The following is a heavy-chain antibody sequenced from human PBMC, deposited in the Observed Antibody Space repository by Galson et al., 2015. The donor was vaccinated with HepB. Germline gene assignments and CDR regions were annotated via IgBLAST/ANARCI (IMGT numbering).Heavy chain of an antibody. CDR3: ARDIEAGYEYSSSSQQFDY. D-gene: IGHD6-6*01. CDR2: ISSSSSYT. J-gene: IGHJ4*02. V-gene: IGHV3-11*06. Sequence: SLSLSCAASGFTFSDYYMSWIRQAPGKGLEWVSYISSSSSYTNYADSVKGRFTISRDNAKNSLYLQMNSLRAEDTAVYYCARDIEAGYEYSSSSQQFDYWGQGTLVTVSS. CDR1: GFTFSDYY.